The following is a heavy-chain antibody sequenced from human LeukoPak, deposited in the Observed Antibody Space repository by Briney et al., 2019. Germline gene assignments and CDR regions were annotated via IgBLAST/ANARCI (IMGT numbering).Heavy chain of an antibody. CDR2: INHSGST. V-gene: IGHV4-34*01. Sequence: SSETLSLTCAVYGGSFSGYYWSWIRQPLGKGLEWIGEINHSGSTNYNPSLKSRVTISVDTSKNQFSLKLSSVTAADTAVYYCARGAIAVAGGPYFDYWGQGTLVTVSS. J-gene: IGHJ4*02. CDR3: ARGAIAVAGGPYFDY. CDR1: GGSFSGYY. D-gene: IGHD6-19*01.